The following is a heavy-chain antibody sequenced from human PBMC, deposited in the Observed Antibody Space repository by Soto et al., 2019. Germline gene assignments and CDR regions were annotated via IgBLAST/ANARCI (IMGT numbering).Heavy chain of an antibody. Sequence: GGSLRLSCAASGFTFSSYGMHWVRQAPGKGLEWVAVIWYDGSNKYYADSVKGRFTISRDNSKNTLYLQMNSLRAEDTAVYYCARDPSNYESSVDYWGQGTLVTVSS. CDR1: GFTFSSYG. J-gene: IGHJ4*02. V-gene: IGHV3-33*01. CDR2: IWYDGSNK. D-gene: IGHD4-4*01. CDR3: ARDPSNYESSVDY.